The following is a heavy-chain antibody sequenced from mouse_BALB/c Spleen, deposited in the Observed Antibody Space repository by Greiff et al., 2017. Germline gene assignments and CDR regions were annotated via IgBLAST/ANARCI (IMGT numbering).Heavy chain of an antibody. D-gene: IGHD2-4*01. CDR1: GYSITSGYY. CDR2: ISYDGSN. CDR3: ESTMITTDYAMDY. J-gene: IGHJ4*01. V-gene: IGHV3-6*02. Sequence: EVKLMESGPGLVKPSQSLSLTCSVTGYSITSGYYWNWIRQFPGNKLEWMGYISYDGSNNYNPSLKNRISITRDTSKNQFFLKLNSVTTEDTATYYCESTMITTDYAMDYWGQGTSVTVSS.